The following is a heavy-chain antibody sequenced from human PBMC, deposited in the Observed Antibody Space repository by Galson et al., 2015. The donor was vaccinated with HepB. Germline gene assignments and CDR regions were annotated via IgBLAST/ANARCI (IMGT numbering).Heavy chain of an antibody. J-gene: IGHJ1*01. CDR2: ISGSGGST. CDR3: AKDFCCYYYDSSGYEASSLEYFQH. D-gene: IGHD3-22*01. V-gene: IGHV3-23*01. Sequence: SLRLSCAASGFTFSSYAMSWVRQAPGKGLEWVSAISGSGGSTYYADSVKGRFTISRDNSKNTLYLQMNSLRAEDTAVYYCAKDFCCYYYDSSGYEASSLEYFQHWGQGTLVTVSS. CDR1: GFTFSSYA.